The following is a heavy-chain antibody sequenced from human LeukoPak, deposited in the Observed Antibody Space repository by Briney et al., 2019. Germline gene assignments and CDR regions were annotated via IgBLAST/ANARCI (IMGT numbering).Heavy chain of an antibody. V-gene: IGHV1-18*01. CDR3: VRDRISSGWYELGY. CDR2: ISAYNGNT. Sequence: ASVKVSCKASGYTFTSYGISWVRQAPGQGLEWMGWISAYNGNTNYAQKLQGRVTMTTDTSTSTAYMELRSLRSDDTAVYYCVRDRISSGWYELGYWGQGTLVTVSS. D-gene: IGHD6-19*01. J-gene: IGHJ4*02. CDR1: GYTFTSYG.